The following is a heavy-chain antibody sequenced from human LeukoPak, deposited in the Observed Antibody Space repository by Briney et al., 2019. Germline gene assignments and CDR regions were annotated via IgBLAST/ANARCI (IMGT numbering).Heavy chain of an antibody. CDR1: GFTFSSYW. CDR3: ARGGTYYDFWSGYYYEPIFDY. Sequence: GGSLRLSCAASGFTFSSYWISWVRQAPGKGLEWVANIKQDGSEKYYVDSVKGRFTISRDNAKNSLYLQMNSLRAEDTAVYYCARGGTYYDFWSGYYYEPIFDYWGQGTLVTVSS. CDR2: IKQDGSEK. V-gene: IGHV3-7*01. D-gene: IGHD3-3*01. J-gene: IGHJ4*02.